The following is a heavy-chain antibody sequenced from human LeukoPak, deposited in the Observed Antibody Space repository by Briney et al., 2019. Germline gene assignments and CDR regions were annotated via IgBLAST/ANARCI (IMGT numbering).Heavy chain of an antibody. V-gene: IGHV3-30*02. CDR1: GFIFYKCG. Sequence: GGSLSLSCAASGFIFYKCGFYWVRQAPGKGLEWVAFIRHDGSSKHYADSVKGRFTISRDNSKNTVSLEMNSLRAEDTALYYCAKDRLVHDEAYIDDWGQGTLVTVSS. J-gene: IGHJ4*02. D-gene: IGHD6-19*01. CDR3: AKDRLVHDEAYIDD. CDR2: IRHDGSSK.